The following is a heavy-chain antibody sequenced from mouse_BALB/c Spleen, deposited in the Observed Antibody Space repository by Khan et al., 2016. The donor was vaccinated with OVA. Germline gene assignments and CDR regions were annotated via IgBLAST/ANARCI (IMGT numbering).Heavy chain of an antibody. D-gene: IGHD1-1*01. Sequence: EVQLQESGPGLVKPSHSLSLTCTVTGYSITSNYAWNWIRQFPGNKLEWMGYISYSDSTSYNPSLKSRISITRDTSHNQFFLQLNYVTTEDTATYYWARGNYYGYARDYWGQGTSVTVSS. CDR2: ISYSDST. CDR3: ARGNYYGYARDY. CDR1: GYSITSNYA. V-gene: IGHV3-2*02. J-gene: IGHJ4*01.